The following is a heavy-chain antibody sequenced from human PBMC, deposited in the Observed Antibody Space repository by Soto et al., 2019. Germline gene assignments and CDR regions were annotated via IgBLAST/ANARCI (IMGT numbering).Heavy chain of an antibody. CDR2: INAGNGNT. CDR1: GYTFTGYA. V-gene: IGHV1-3*01. CDR3: ARSSRIAADRYFDY. J-gene: IGHJ4*02. Sequence: ASVKVSCKASGYTFTGYAMHWVRQAPGQRLEWMGWINAGNGNTKYSQKFQGRVTITRDTSASTAYMELSSLRPEDTAVYYCARSSRIAADRYFDYWGQGTLVTVSS. D-gene: IGHD6-13*01.